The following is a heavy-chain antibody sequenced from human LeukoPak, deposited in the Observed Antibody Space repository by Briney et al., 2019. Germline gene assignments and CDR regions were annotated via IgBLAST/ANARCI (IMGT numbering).Heavy chain of an antibody. J-gene: IGHJ3*02. CDR1: GFTFSSYA. Sequence: GGSLRLSCAASGFTFSSYAMSWVRQAPGKGLEWVSAISGSGGSTYYADSVKGRFTISRDNSKNTLYLQMNSLRAEDTAVYYCAKDITMIVVVIDAFDIWGQGTMVTVSS. D-gene: IGHD3-22*01. CDR3: AKDITMIVVVIDAFDI. V-gene: IGHV3-23*01. CDR2: ISGSGGST.